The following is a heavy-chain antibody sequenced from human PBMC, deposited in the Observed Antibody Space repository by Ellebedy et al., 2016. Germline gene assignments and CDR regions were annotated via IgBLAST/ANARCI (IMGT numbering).Heavy chain of an antibody. Sequence: GGSLRLXXAASGFTFNIAWMNWVRQAPGKGLEWVGRIKSKGGGETTDYAAPVKGRFTISRDDSKNTLYLQMSSLKTEDTAVYYCTWEDRKAATNSYDYFMDVWGKGTTVTVSS. CDR2: IKSKGGGETT. J-gene: IGHJ6*03. CDR3: TWEDRKAATNSYDYFMDV. D-gene: IGHD6-13*01. CDR1: GFTFNIAW. V-gene: IGHV3-15*01.